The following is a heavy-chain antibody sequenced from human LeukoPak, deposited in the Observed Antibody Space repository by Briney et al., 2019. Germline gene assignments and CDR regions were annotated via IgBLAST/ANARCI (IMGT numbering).Heavy chain of an antibody. CDR3: ARGSMITVVVPAATRAANGSFDY. Sequence: PSETLSLTCAVYGGSFSGYYWSRIRQPPGKGLEWIGEINHSGSTNYNPSLKSRVTISVDTSKNQFSLKLSSVTAADTAVYYCARGSMITVVVPAATRAANGSFDYWGQGTLVTVSS. V-gene: IGHV4-34*01. D-gene: IGHD2-2*01. CDR2: INHSGST. J-gene: IGHJ4*02. CDR1: GGSFSGYY.